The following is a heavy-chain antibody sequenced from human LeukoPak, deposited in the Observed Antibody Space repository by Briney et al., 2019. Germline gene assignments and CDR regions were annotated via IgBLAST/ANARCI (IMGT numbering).Heavy chain of an antibody. Sequence: PGGSLRLSCAASGFTFSSYAMSWVRQAPGKGLEWVSAISGSGGSTYYADSVKGRFTISRDNSKNTLYLQMNSLRAEDTAVYYCAKYAPGGYYDSSGYYYEYFQHWGQGTLVTVSS. J-gene: IGHJ1*01. CDR1: GFTFSSYA. CDR2: ISGSGGST. V-gene: IGHV3-23*01. CDR3: AKYAPGGYYDSSGYYYEYFQH. D-gene: IGHD3-22*01.